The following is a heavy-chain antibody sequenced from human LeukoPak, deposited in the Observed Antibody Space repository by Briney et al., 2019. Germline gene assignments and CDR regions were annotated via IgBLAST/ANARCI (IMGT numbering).Heavy chain of an antibody. Sequence: SETLSLTCTVSGGSISSSSYYWSWIRQPAGKGLEWIGRIYTSGSTNYNPSLKSRVTMSVDTSKNQFSLKLSSVTAADTAVYYCARDPIAVAFFDYWGQGTLVTVSS. D-gene: IGHD6-19*01. CDR3: ARDPIAVAFFDY. CDR1: GGSISSSSYY. J-gene: IGHJ4*02. V-gene: IGHV4-61*02. CDR2: IYTSGST.